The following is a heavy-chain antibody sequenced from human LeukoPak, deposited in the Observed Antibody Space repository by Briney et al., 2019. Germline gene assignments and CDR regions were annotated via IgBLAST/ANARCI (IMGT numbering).Heavy chain of an antibody. CDR1: GFTFSSYS. V-gene: IGHV3-21*01. CDR3: ARGGDIVVVPAAMSYYYYYMDV. J-gene: IGHJ6*03. Sequence: GGSLRLSCAASGFTFSSYSMNWVRQAPGKGLEWVSSISSSSSYIYYADSVKGRFTISRDNAKNSLYLQMNSLRAEDTAVYYCARGGDIVVVPAAMSYYYYYMDVWGKGTTVTVSS. CDR2: ISSSSSYI. D-gene: IGHD2-2*01.